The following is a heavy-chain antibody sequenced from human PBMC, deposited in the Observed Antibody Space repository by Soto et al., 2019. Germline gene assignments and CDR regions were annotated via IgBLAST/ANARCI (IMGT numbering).Heavy chain of an antibody. CDR2: ISAYNGNT. V-gene: IGHV1-18*01. D-gene: IGHD1-26*01. J-gene: IGHJ6*02. CDR1: GYTFTSYG. Sequence: ASVKVSCKASGYTFTSYGISWVRQAPGQGLEWMGWISAYNGNTNYAQKLQGRGTMTTDTSTSTAYMELRSLRSDETAVYYCARDREVGATEYYYYYGMDVGGQGTTVTVSS. CDR3: ARDREVGATEYYYYYGMDV.